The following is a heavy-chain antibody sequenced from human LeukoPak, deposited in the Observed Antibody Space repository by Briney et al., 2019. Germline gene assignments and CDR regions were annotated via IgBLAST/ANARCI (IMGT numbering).Heavy chain of an antibody. V-gene: IGHV3-64*04. CDR3: ARGELRDYFDY. J-gene: IGHJ4*02. CDR2: ISSNGGST. Sequence: GGSLRLSCSASGFTFSSYAMHWVRQAPGKGLEYVSAISSNGGSTYYADSVKGRFTISRDNSKNTLYLQMNSLRAEDTAVYYCARGELRDYFDYWGQGTLVTVSS. D-gene: IGHD3-10*01. CDR1: GFTFSSYA.